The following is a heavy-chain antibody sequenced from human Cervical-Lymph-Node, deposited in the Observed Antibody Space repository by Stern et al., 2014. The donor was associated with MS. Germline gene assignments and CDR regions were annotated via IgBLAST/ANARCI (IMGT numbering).Heavy chain of an antibody. Sequence: QITLKESGPALVKPTQTLTLTCTFSGFSLNTTRMRVSWIRQPPGKALEWLARIDWDDDEFYSTSLRTRLAVSKDTSKNQVVLTMTNMDPVDTATYFCARMTPKSGATNFDYWGPGTLVTVSS. CDR3: ARMTPKSGATNFDY. D-gene: IGHD1-26*01. CDR2: IDWDDDE. J-gene: IGHJ4*02. V-gene: IGHV2-70*04. CDR1: GFSLNTTRMR.